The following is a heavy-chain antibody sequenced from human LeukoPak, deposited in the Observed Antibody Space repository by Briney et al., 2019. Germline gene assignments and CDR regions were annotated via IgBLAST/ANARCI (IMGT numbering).Heavy chain of an antibody. CDR1: GGSISSYY. CDR2: IYTSGST. D-gene: IGHD3-3*01. J-gene: IGHJ4*02. CDR3: ARDKSVDFWSGYYTLFDY. V-gene: IGHV4-4*07. Sequence: SETLSLTCTVSGGSISSYYWSWIRQPAGKGLEWIGRIYTSGSTNYNPSLKSRVTMSVDTSKNQFSLKLSSVTAADTAVYCCARDKSVDFWSGYYTLFDYWGQGTLVTVSS.